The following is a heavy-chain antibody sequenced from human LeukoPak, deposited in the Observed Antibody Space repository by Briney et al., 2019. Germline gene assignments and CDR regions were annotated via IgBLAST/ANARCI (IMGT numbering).Heavy chain of an antibody. CDR1: GFTVSSNY. D-gene: IGHD2-15*01. CDR2: IYSGGST. J-gene: IGHJ6*02. CDR3: AGTTGYCSGGSCYSGGYYYYYGMDV. V-gene: IGHV3-66*01. Sequence: GGSLRLSCAASGFTVSSNYMSWVRQAPGKGLEWVSVIYSGGSTYYADSVKGRFTISRDNSKNTLYLQMNSLRAEDTAVYYCAGTTGYCSGGSCYSGGYYYYYGMDVWGQGTTVTVSS.